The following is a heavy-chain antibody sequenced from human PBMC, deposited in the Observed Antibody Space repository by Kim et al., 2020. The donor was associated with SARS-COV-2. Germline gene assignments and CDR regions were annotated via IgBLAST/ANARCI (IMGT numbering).Heavy chain of an antibody. Sequence: GYADFFKGRVTIPRTHAKNSLYLQMNSLRAEDTALYYCAKDTGYSSGGIDYWGQGTLVTVSS. V-gene: IGHV3-9*01. J-gene: IGHJ4*02. CDR3: AKDTGYSSGGIDY. D-gene: IGHD6-19*01.